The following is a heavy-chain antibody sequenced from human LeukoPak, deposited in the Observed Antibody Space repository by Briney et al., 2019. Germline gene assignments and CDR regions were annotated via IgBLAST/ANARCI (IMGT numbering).Heavy chain of an antibody. J-gene: IGHJ4*02. V-gene: IGHV3-33*01. CDR2: IWYDGSNE. CDR1: GFTFRNAG. Sequence: PGRSLRLSCAVSGFTFRNAGMNWVRQAPGKGLEWVAIIWYDGSNEYYGDSVKGRFIISRDDSRNTLYLQMNSLRAEDTAVYFWGRARGAYSPSWIDYWGQGTLVTVSS. CDR3: GRARGAYSPSWIDY. D-gene: IGHD6-13*01.